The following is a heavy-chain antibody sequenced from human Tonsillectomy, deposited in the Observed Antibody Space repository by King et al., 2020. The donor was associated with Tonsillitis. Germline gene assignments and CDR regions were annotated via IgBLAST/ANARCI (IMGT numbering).Heavy chain of an antibody. CDR1: GFTFSNAW. CDR2: IKSKTDGGST. Sequence: VQLVESGGGLVKPGGSLRLSCAASGFTFSNAWMSWVRQAPGKGLEWVGRIKSKTDGGSTDYAAPVKGRFTISRDDTKNTLYMQTNSQKTEDTSVYYCTSDGFEDSDAFDIWGQGTMVTVSS. V-gene: IGHV3-15*01. D-gene: IGHD3-16*01. J-gene: IGHJ3*02. CDR3: TSDGFEDSDAFDI.